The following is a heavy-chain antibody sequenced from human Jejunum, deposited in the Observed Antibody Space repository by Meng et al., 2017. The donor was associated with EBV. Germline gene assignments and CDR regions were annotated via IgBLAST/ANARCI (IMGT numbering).Heavy chain of an antibody. CDR1: GYTFTMYG. CDR3: ARYGSGSSALDP. D-gene: IGHD3-10*01. J-gene: IGHJ5*02. Sequence: QLVQSGTEVKKSGASVKVSCKASGYTFTMYGISWVRQAPGQGLEWMGWISASNGDTNYAQKFQGRFTMYTETSTNTAYMELESLRSDDTAVYYCARYGSGSSALDPWGQGTPVTVSS. V-gene: IGHV1-18*04. CDR2: ISASNGDT.